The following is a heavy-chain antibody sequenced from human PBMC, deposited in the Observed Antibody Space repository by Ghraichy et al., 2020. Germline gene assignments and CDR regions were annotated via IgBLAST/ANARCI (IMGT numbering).Heavy chain of an antibody. Sequence: GESLNISCAASGFTFTTYAMSWVRQAPGQGLEWVSGISGSGDWTYYADSVKGRFTISRDNSKNTLYLQMNRLRAEDTAVYYCAKGDYSDSSGYYPLFDYWGQGTLVTVSS. V-gene: IGHV3-23*01. J-gene: IGHJ4*02. D-gene: IGHD3-22*01. CDR3: AKGDYSDSSGYYPLFDY. CDR2: ISGSGDWT. CDR1: GFTFTTYA.